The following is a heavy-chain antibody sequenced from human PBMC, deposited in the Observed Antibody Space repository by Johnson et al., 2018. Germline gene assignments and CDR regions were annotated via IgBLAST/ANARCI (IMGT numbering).Heavy chain of an antibody. CDR2: IPPTFGTI. Sequence: QVELVQSGAEVKKPGSTATVSCKASGPTFTSYVINWVRQAPGQGLETVGGIPPTFGTIHYAQNFQGRVTISADESTSTAYMELRSLRFDDPAVYYCATGGYSPAYWGQGTLVTVSS. V-gene: IGHV1-69*01. J-gene: IGHJ4*02. CDR1: GPTFTSYV. CDR3: ATGGYSPAY. D-gene: IGHD4-23*01.